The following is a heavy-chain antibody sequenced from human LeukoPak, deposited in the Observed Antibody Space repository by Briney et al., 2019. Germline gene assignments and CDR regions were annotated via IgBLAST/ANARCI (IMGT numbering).Heavy chain of an antibody. CDR3: ARDQEGFDY. Sequence: ASVKVSCKASGYTFTSYAMHWVRQAPGQRLEWMGWINAGNGNTKYSQKFQGRVTVTRDTSTTTVHMELRGLRSEDTAVYYCARDQEGFDYWGQGTVVTVSS. CDR2: INAGNGNT. J-gene: IGHJ4*02. CDR1: GYTFTSYA. V-gene: IGHV1-3*01.